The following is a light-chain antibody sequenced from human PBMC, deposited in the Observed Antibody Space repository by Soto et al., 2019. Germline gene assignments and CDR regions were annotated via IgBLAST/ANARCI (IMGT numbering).Light chain of an antibody. CDR2: AAS. J-gene: IGKJ4*01. CDR1: QSISSY. CDR3: QQSYSTPLT. Sequence: DIQVTQSPSSLSASVGDRVTITCRASQSISSYLNWYQQKPGKAPKLPIYAASSLQSGVPSRFSGSGSGTDFTLTISSLQPEDFATYYCQQSYSTPLTFGGGTKVDIK. V-gene: IGKV1-39*01.